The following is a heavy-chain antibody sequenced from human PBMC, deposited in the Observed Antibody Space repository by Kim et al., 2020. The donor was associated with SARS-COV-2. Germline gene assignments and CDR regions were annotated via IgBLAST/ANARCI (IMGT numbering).Heavy chain of an antibody. D-gene: IGHD5-12*01. Sequence: GGSLRLTCAASGFTFSRYWMAWVRQAPGKGLEWVANIKQDGSAENYMDSVKGRFTISRDDAKNSLYLQMNSLRAEDTAVYYCARDGENSGYGYDMFDYWG. CDR1: GFTFSRYW. CDR3: ARDGENSGYGYDMFDY. V-gene: IGHV3-7*01. J-gene: IGHJ4*01. CDR2: IKQDGSAE.